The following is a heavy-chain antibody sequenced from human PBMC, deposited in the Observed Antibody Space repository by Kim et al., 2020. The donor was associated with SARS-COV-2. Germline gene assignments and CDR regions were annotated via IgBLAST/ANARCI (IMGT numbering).Heavy chain of an antibody. V-gene: IGHV4-34*01. D-gene: IGHD3-22*01. CDR2: INHSGST. Sequence: SETLSLTCAVYGGSFSAYYWNWIRQPTGKGLEWIGEINHSGSTNYNPSLKSRVTISEDTSKNQVSLRLSSVTAADTAVYYCARGETYYYDSTGYRGDYFDNWGQGSLVTVSS. CDR3: ARGETYYYDSTGYRGDYFDN. J-gene: IGHJ4*02. CDR1: GGSFSAYY.